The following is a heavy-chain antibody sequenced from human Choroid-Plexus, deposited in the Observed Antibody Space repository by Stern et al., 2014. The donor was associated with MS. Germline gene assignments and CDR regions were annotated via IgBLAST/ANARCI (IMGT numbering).Heavy chain of an antibody. CDR3: ARVYNTIYGIVTQRGSGMDV. V-gene: IGHV3-7*01. CDR2: ITEDGTEK. CDR1: GFTFGNYW. J-gene: IGHJ6*02. Sequence: EVHLVESGGGLVQPGGSLTISCTAAGFTFGNYWMTWVRQAPGKGLEWVANITEDGTEKNYGDPVKGRFTISRENARNSLYLQINSLRVEDTALYYCARVYNTIYGIVTQRGSGMDVWGQGTTVIVSS. D-gene: IGHD3-3*01.